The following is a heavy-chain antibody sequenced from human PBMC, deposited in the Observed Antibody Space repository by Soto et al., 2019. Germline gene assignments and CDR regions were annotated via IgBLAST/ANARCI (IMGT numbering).Heavy chain of an antibody. CDR2: IDTSGTKI. CDR1: GYTFSDYY. J-gene: IGHJ4*02. V-gene: IGHV3-11*01. D-gene: IGHD3-3*01. CDR3: ASHYDIWSGYLSPVDY. Sequence: QVQLVESGGDLVKPGGSLRLSCAASGYTFSDYYMSWLRQAPGKGLEWISYIDTSGTKIYYADSVKGRFTITRDNDKNSLYLEMNSLRDEDTAVYYCASHYDIWSGYLSPVDYWGQGSLCTVSS.